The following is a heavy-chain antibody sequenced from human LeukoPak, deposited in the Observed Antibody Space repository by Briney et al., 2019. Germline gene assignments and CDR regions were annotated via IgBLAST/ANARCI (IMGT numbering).Heavy chain of an antibody. D-gene: IGHD7-27*01. J-gene: IGHJ4*02. CDR1: GGPISGHL. Sequence: SDTLSLTCTVSGGPISGHLWSWIRQPPGKGLEWIGYSSGGTNYNPSLKSRITISVDTSKNQFSLKLTSVTAADTAVYYCARDYWGSLDYWGQGALVTVSS. V-gene: IGHV4-59*11. CDR3: ARDYWGSLDY. CDR2: SSGGT.